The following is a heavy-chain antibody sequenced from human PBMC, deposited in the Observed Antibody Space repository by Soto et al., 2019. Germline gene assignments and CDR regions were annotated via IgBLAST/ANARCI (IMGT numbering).Heavy chain of an antibody. CDR2: ILPMFRKT. Sequence: QVRLAQSGAEVKSPGSSVRVSSKASGATFSTYGITWVRQAPRQGLEWVGAILPMFRKTNYAQKFQGRVTIIADKSPDTVYLDLSRLRSDDTAIYFCARVVQLGSNYGMDVWGQGTTVVVSS. J-gene: IGHJ6*02. CDR3: ARVVQLGSNYGMDV. V-gene: IGHV1-69*06. CDR1: GATFSTYG. D-gene: IGHD1-1*01.